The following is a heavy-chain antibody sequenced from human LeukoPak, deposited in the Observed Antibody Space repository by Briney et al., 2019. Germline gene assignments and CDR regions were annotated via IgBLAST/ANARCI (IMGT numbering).Heavy chain of an antibody. D-gene: IGHD3-9*01. CDR1: GGSISSGDYY. Sequence: SSETLSLTCTVSGGSISSGDYYWSWIRQPPGKGLEWIGYIYYSGSTYYNPSLKSRVTISVDTSKNQFSLKLSSVTAADTAVYYCAREGSLTGYLFDYWGQGTLVTVSS. CDR2: IYYSGST. V-gene: IGHV4-30-4*01. J-gene: IGHJ4*02. CDR3: AREGSLTGYLFDY.